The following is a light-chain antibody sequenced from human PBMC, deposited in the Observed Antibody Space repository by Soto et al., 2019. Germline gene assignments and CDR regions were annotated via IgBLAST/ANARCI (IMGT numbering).Light chain of an antibody. Sequence: DIQVTQSPSTLSASVGDRVTITCRASQSVSNWLARYQQKPGKAPKILIYKASSLESGVPSRFSGSGSGTEFTLTISSLRPDDFATYYCQHYNGYRWTFGQGTKVDIK. CDR1: QSVSNW. J-gene: IGKJ1*01. V-gene: IGKV1-5*03. CDR2: KAS. CDR3: QHYNGYRWT.